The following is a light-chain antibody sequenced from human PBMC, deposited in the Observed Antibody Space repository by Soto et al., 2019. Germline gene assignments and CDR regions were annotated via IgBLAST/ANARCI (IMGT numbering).Light chain of an antibody. J-gene: IGKJ1*01. CDR3: QQYGSSGT. CDR1: QSLLYISNNENY. V-gene: IGKV4-1*01. CDR2: WAS. Sequence: DIVVTQSPDSLAVSLGERATIHCKSSQSLLYISNNENYLAWYQQKPGQPPKLLIHWASTRESGVPDRFTGSGSGTDFTLTINSLQAEDVAVYYCQQYGSSGTFGQGTKVEIK.